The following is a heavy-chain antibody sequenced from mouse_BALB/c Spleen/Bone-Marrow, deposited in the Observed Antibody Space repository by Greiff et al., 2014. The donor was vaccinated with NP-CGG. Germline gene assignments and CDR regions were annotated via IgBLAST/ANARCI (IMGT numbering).Heavy chain of an antibody. V-gene: IGHV1-87*01. CDR2: IYPGDGDT. Sequence: QVQLKQSGTDLARPGASVKLSCKASGYTFTSYWMQWVKQRPGQGLEWIGAIYPGDGDTRYTQKSKGKATLTADKSSSTAYMQLSSLASEDSAVYYCAGFGDYSMDYWGQGTSVTVSS. CDR3: AGFGDYSMDY. D-gene: IGHD1-1*02. J-gene: IGHJ4*01. CDR1: GYTFTSYW.